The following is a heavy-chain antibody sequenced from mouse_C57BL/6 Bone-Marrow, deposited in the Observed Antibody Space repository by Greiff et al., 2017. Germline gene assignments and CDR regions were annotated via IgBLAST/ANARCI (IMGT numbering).Heavy chain of an antibody. D-gene: IGHD1-1*01. CDR3: ARKPIYYYGSRFDY. CDR2: INPSTGGT. J-gene: IGHJ2*01. Sequence: EVQLQQSGPELVKPGASVKISCKASGYSFTGYYMNWVKQSPEKSLEWIGEINPSTGGTTYNQKFKAKATLTVDKSSSTAYMQLKSLTSEDSAVYYCARKPIYYYGSRFDYWGQGTTLTVSS. CDR1: GYSFTGYY. V-gene: IGHV1-42*01.